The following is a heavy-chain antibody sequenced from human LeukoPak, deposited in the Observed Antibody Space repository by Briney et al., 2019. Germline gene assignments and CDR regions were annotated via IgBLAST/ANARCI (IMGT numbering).Heavy chain of an antibody. Sequence: SETLSLTCAVYGGSFSGYYWSWIRQPPGKGLEWIGEINHSGSTNYNPSLKSRVTISVDTSKNQFSLKLSSVTAADTAVYYCARYSPTTSGFDYWGQGTLVTVSS. V-gene: IGHV4-34*01. J-gene: IGHJ4*02. D-gene: IGHD4-4*01. CDR3: ARYSPTTSGFDY. CDR2: INHSGST. CDR1: GGSFSGYY.